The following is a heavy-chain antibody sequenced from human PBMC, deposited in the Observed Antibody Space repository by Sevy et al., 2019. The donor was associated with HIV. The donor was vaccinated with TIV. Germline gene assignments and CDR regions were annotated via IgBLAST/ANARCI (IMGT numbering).Heavy chain of an antibody. J-gene: IGHJ5*01. V-gene: IGHV3-33*08. CDR2: IWYDGRTK. D-gene: IGHD1-1*01. Sequence: GGSLRLSCAASGFTFSDYYWGWVRQAPGKGLEWVAAIWYDGRTKQYADSVKGRFTISRDNSKNMLNLEMNSLRAEDTALYFCARDSARVIVPTAGFDSWGQGTVVTVSS. CDR1: GFTFSDYY. CDR3: ARDSARVIVPTAGFDS.